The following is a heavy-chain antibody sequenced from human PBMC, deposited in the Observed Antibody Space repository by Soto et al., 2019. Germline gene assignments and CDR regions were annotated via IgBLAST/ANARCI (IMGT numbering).Heavy chain of an antibody. D-gene: IGHD3-10*01. CDR2: ISWNSGSI. V-gene: IGHV3-9*01. CDR1: GFTFDDYA. Sequence: SLKISCAASGFTFDDYAMHWVRQAPGKGLEWVSGISWNSGSIGYADSVKGRFTISRDNAKNSLYLQMNSLRAEDTALYYCAKDAITMVRGVISYYGMDVWGQGTTVTV. J-gene: IGHJ6*02. CDR3: AKDAITMVRGVISYYGMDV.